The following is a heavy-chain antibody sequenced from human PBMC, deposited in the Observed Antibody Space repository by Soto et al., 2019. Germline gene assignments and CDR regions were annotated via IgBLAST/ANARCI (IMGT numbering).Heavy chain of an antibody. CDR2: ISAYNGNT. Sequence: ASVKVSCKASGYTFTSHGISWVRQAPGQGLEWMGWISAYNGNTNYAQKLQGRVTMTTDTSTSTAYMELRSLRSDDTAVYYCAREASGWYSGYFDYWGQGTLVTVSS. D-gene: IGHD6-19*01. V-gene: IGHV1-18*04. CDR1: GYTFTSHG. J-gene: IGHJ4*02. CDR3: AREASGWYSGYFDY.